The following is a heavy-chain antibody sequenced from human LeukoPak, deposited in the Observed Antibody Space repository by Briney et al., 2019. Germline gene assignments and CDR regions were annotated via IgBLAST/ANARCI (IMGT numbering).Heavy chain of an antibody. V-gene: IGHV3-30*18. J-gene: IGHJ4*02. Sequence: GGSLRLSCAASGFTFSSYGMHWVRQAPGKGLEWVAVISYDGSNKYYADSVRGRFTISRDNSENTLYLQMNSLRAEDTAVYYCAKDRDYYDSSGYDYWGQGTLVTVSS. CDR2: ISYDGSNK. D-gene: IGHD3-22*01. CDR1: GFTFSSYG. CDR3: AKDRDYYDSSGYDY.